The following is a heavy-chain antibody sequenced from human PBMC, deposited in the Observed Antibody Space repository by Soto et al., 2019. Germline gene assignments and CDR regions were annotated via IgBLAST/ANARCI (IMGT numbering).Heavy chain of an antibody. CDR2: IAWNSDII. D-gene: IGHD3-22*01. CDR3: ARDVHAYYYDTSGYYYPGY. CDR1: GFRFEDYA. Sequence: GGSLRLSCAASGFRFEDYAMHWVRQAPGKGLDWVSGIAWNSDIIGYADSVKGRFTISRDNGKNSLYLQMNSLRVEDTAVYYCARDVHAYYYDTSGYYYPGYWGQRALVTVSS. V-gene: IGHV3-9*01. J-gene: IGHJ4*02.